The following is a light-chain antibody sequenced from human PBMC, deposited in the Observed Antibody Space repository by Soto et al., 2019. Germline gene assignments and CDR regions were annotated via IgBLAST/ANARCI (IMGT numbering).Light chain of an antibody. J-gene: IGKJ1*01. CDR2: LGS. CDR3: MQALQTSPT. V-gene: IGKV2-28*01. CDR1: QSLLHSNGYDY. Sequence: DIVLTQSPLSLPVTPGEPASISCRSSQSLLHSNGYDYLDWYVQKPGQSPQLLIYLGSNRASGVPDRLRGSGSGTDFTLKISRVEAEDVGVYYCMQALQTSPTFGQGTKVEIK.